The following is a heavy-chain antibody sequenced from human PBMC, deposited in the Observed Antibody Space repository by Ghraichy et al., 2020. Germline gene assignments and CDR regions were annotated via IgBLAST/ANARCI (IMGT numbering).Heavy chain of an antibody. J-gene: IGHJ4*02. CDR3: ARDGGGPRDYSGSYTWGFFDY. D-gene: IGHD1-26*01. CDR2: IWYDGSNK. CDR1: GFTFSSYG. Sequence: GGSLRLSCAASGFTFSSYGMHWVRQAPGKGLEWVAVIWYDGSNKYYADSVKGRFTISRDNSKNTLYLQMNSLRAEDTAVYYCARDGGGPRDYSGSYTWGFFDYWGQGTLVTLSS. V-gene: IGHV3-33*01.